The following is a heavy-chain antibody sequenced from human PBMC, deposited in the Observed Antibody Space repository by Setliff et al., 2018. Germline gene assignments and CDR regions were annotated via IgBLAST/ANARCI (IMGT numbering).Heavy chain of an antibody. CDR1: GGSISSYY. D-gene: IGHD1-26*01. CDR2: IYSSGRT. Sequence: SETLSLTCTVSGGSISSYYWIWIRQPPGKGLEWIGYIYSSGRTNYNPSLKSRVTLSVDTSNNQFSLKVSSVTAADTAVYYCARAPPNRYSGSYEYFYMDVWGRGTTVTVSS. CDR3: ARAPPNRYSGSYEYFYMDV. J-gene: IGHJ6*03. V-gene: IGHV4-4*08.